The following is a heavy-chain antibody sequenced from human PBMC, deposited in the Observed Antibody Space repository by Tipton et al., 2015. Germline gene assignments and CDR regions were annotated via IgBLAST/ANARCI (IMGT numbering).Heavy chain of an antibody. CDR1: GYSFSNYW. CDR3: ARRLPYFEWSKVYYFDF. CDR2: IYPGDSHT. J-gene: IGHJ4*02. D-gene: IGHD3-9*01. V-gene: IGHV5-51*01. Sequence: QSGAEVKKPGESLKISCKGSGYSFSNYWIGWVRQMPGKGLEWMGIIYPGDSHTRYNPSFQGQVTISADRSTSTAYLQWSSLKASDTAVYYCARRLPYFEWSKVYYFDFWGQGSPVTVS.